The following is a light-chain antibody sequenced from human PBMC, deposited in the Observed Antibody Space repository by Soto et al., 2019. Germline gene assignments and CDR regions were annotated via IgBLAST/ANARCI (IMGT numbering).Light chain of an antibody. J-gene: IGKJ1*01. Sequence: EIGMTQSPATLSVSPGQRATLSCRASQSVSTNLAWYQQKPDQAPRLLIYGASTRATGIPARFSGSGSETEFSLPSSSLRSEDFAVYYCQQYNNWPRWPFGQGPKVEIQ. CDR2: GAS. CDR1: QSVSTN. CDR3: QQYNNWPRWP. V-gene: IGKV3-15*01.